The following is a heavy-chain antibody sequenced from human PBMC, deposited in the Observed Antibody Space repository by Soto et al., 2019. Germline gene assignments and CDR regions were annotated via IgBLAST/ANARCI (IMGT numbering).Heavy chain of an antibody. V-gene: IGHV1-18*01. CDR1: GYTFTSYG. CDR3: ASGWSGQYIGAY. J-gene: IGHJ4*02. D-gene: IGHD3-3*01. Sequence: QVQLVQSGAEVKKTGASVKVSCKASGYTFTSYGISWVRQAPGQGLVWMGWISAYNGNTNYAQKLQGRVTMTTDTSTSIAYMELRSLRSDDTAVYYGASGWSGQYIGAYWGQGTLVTVSS. CDR2: ISAYNGNT.